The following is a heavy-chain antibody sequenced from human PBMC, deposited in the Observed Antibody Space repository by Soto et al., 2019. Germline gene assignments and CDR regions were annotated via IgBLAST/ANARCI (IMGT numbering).Heavy chain of an antibody. CDR3: AKDPYCSSTSCYGWFDP. CDR2: ISWNSGSI. CDR1: GFTFDDYA. D-gene: IGHD2-2*01. Sequence: EVQLVESGGGLVQPGRSLRLSCAASGFTFDDYAMHWVRQAPGKGLEWVSGISWNSGSIGYADSVKGRFTISRDNAKNSLYLPMNSLRAEDTALYYCAKDPYCSSTSCYGWFDPWGQGTLVTVSS. V-gene: IGHV3-9*01. J-gene: IGHJ5*02.